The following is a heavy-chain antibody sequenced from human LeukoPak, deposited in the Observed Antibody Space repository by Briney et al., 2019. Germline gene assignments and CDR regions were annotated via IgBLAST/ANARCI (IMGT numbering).Heavy chain of an antibody. CDR3: ARDRGLDIVVVPAANPFDP. J-gene: IGHJ5*02. CDR1: GGTFSSYA. D-gene: IGHD2-2*01. V-gene: IGHV1-18*01. Sequence: ASVKVSCKASGGTFSSYAISWVRQAPGQGLEWMGWISADNGNTNHAQKFQGRVSLTTDTSTSTTYMELRSLRSDDTAVYYCARDRGLDIVVVPAANPFDPWGQGTLVTVSS. CDR2: ISADNGNT.